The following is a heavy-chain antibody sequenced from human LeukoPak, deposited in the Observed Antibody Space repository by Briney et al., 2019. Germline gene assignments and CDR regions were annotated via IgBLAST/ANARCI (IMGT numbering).Heavy chain of an antibody. CDR2: ISSSGSTI. CDR3: AKMAGRVPAAIPLDY. J-gene: IGHJ4*02. CDR1: GFTFSDYY. V-gene: IGHV3-11*01. Sequence: GGSLRLSCAASGFTFSDYYMSWIRQAPGKGLEWVSYISSSGSTIYYADSVKGRFTISRDNSKNTLYLQMNSLRAEDTAVYYCAKMAGRVPAAIPLDYWGQGTLVTVSS. D-gene: IGHD2-2*01.